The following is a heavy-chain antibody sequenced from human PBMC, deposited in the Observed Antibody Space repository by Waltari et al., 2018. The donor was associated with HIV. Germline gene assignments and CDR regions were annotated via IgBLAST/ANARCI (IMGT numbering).Heavy chain of an antibody. CDR1: GFTFSSYA. CDR2: ISGSGGST. V-gene: IGHV3-23*01. CDR3: AKSQGSGTYYYGMDV. J-gene: IGHJ6*02. Sequence: EVQLLESGGGLVQPGGSLRLSCAASGFTFSSYAMSWVRQAPGKGLEWVSAISGSGGSTYYADSVKGRFTISRVNSKNTLYLQMNSLRAEDTAVYYCAKSQGSGTYYYGMDVWGQGTTVTVSS. D-gene: IGHD3-10*01.